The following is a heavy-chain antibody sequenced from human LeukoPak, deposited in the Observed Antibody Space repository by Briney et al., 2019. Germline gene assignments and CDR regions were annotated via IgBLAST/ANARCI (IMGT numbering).Heavy chain of an antibody. V-gene: IGHV3-48*03. CDR3: ARGDDVAAADDY. D-gene: IGHD6-13*01. CDR2: ISRSGSSI. Sequence: AGGSLRLPCAASGFTFSSYEMNWVRQAPGKGLEWVSYISRSGSSIYYADSVRGRFTISRDNAENSLYLQMNSLRAEDTAVYYCARGDDVAAADDYWGQGTLVTVSS. CDR1: GFTFSSYE. J-gene: IGHJ4*02.